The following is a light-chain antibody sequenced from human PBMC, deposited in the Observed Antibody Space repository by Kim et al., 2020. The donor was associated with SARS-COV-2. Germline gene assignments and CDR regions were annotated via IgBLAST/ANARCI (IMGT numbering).Light chain of an antibody. CDR3: QQRRSWPLT. V-gene: IGKV3-11*01. CDR2: DTS. Sequence: LSPGERAPLPCRASQMFTGRVSWYQQRPGQAPRLLIYDTSNRATGIPARFSGSGSGTDFTLTISSLEPEDFAVYYCQQRRSWPLTFGGGTKVDIK. CDR1: QMFTGR. J-gene: IGKJ4*01.